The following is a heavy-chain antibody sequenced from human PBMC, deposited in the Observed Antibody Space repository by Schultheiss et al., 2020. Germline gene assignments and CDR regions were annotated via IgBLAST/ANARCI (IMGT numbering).Heavy chain of an antibody. CDR2: INYSGST. Sequence: SETLSLTCTVSGASISSYYWSWIRQPPGKGLEWIGEINYSGSTNYNPSLKSRVTISVDTSKKQFSLKLSSVTAADTAVYYCARARKVAGKTRYFDLWGRGTLVTVSS. CDR3: ARARKVAGKTRYFDL. CDR1: GASISSYY. V-gene: IGHV4-34*01. D-gene: IGHD6-19*01. J-gene: IGHJ2*01.